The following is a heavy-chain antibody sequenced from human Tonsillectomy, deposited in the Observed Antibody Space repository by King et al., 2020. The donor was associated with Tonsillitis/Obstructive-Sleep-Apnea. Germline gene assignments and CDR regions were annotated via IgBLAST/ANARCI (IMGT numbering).Heavy chain of an antibody. CDR3: ARRQWNDFFLDV. D-gene: IGHD1-1*01. CDR2: IYYSGST. Sequence: QLQESGPGLVKPSETLSLTCTVSGGSISSSSYYWGWIRQPPGKGLEWIGSIYYSGSTYHNPSLKSRVTISVDTSKNQFSLKLSSVTAADTAVCYCARRQWNDFFLDVWGKGTTVTVSS. J-gene: IGHJ6*04. V-gene: IGHV4-39*01. CDR1: GGSISSSSYY.